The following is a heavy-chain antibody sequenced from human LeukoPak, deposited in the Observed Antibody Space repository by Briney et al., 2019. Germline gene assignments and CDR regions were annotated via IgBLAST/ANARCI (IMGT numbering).Heavy chain of an antibody. D-gene: IGHD6-13*01. CDR3: AKALHYSSSWYFDY. Sequence: GGSLRLSRAASGFTFSSYAMSWVRQAPGKGLEWVSAISGSGGSTYYADSVKGRFTISRDNSKNTLYLQMNSLRAEDTAVYYCAKALHYSSSWYFDYWGQGTLVTVSS. J-gene: IGHJ4*02. CDR1: GFTFSSYA. V-gene: IGHV3-23*01. CDR2: ISGSGGST.